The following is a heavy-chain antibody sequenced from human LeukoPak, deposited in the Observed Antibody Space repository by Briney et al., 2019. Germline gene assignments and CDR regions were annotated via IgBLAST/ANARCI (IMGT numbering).Heavy chain of an antibody. J-gene: IGHJ4*02. CDR3: AKGTGTSGYYYMFDY. CDR2: ITGSGGST. V-gene: IGHV3-23*01. CDR1: GFTFSSYA. D-gene: IGHD3-22*01. Sequence: PGGSLRLSCAASGFTFSSYAMGWVRQAPGKGLEWVSAITGSGGSTYYADSVKGRFTISRDNSKNTLYLQMNSLRAEDTAVYYCAKGTGTSGYYYMFDYWGQGTLVTVSS.